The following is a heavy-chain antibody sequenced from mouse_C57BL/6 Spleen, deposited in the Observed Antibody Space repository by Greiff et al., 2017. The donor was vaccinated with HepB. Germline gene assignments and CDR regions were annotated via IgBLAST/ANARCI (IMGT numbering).Heavy chain of an antibody. J-gene: IGHJ4*01. V-gene: IGHV2-9*01. D-gene: IGHD1-1*01. Sequence: VQRVESGPGLVAPSQSLSITCTVSGFSLTSYGVDWVRQPPGKGLEWLGVIWGGGSTNYNSALMSRLSISKDNSKSQVFLKMNSLQTDDTAMYYCAKRSFGTTVVYEGAMDYWGQGTSVTVSS. CDR1: GFSLTSYG. CDR2: IWGGGST. CDR3: AKRSFGTTVVYEGAMDY.